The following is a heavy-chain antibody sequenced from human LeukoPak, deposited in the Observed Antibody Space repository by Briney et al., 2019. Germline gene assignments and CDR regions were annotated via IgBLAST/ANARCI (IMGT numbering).Heavy chain of an antibody. Sequence: PGGSLRLSCAASGFTFSSYAMHWVRQAPGKGLEWVAVISYDGSNKYYADSVKGRFTISRDNSKNTLYLQMNSLRAEDTAVYYCAREDQLDYWGQGTLVTVSS. CDR2: ISYDGSNK. V-gene: IGHV3-30-3*01. CDR1: GFTFSSYA. J-gene: IGHJ4*02. CDR3: AREDQLDY.